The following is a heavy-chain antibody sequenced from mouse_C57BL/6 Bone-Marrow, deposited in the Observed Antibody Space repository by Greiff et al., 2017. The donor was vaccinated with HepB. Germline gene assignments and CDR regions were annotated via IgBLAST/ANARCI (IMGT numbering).Heavy chain of an antibody. V-gene: IGHV1-55*01. CDR1: GYTFTSYW. D-gene: IGHD2-3*01. CDR3: ARPLYNDGYLDY. J-gene: IGHJ2*01. CDR2: IYPGSGST. Sequence: VQLQQPGAELVKPGASVKMSCKASGYTFTSYWITWVKQRPGQGLEWIGDIYPGSGSTNYNEKFKSKATLTVDTSSSTAYMQLSSLTSEDSAVYYCARPLYNDGYLDYWGQGTTLTVSS.